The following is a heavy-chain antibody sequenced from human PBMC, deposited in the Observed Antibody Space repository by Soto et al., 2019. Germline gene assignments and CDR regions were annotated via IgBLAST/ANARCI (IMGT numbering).Heavy chain of an antibody. Sequence: SETLSLTCTVYGGSFSGYYWSWIRQPPGKGQEWIGEINHSGSTNYNPSLKSRVTISVDTSKNQFSLKLNSVTAADTAVYYCARGYCSSTSCYPDFTDGGDPWGQGTLVTVSS. CDR1: GGSFSGYY. J-gene: IGHJ5*02. CDR2: INHSGST. CDR3: ARGYCSSTSCYPDFTDGGDP. D-gene: IGHD2-2*01. V-gene: IGHV4-34*01.